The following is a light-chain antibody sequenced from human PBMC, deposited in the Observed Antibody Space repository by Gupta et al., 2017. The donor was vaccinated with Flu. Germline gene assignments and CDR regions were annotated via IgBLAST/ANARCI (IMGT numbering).Light chain of an antibody. V-gene: IGLV3-21*02. CDR1: NIGRET. CDR3: QVWDTNNDKWV. CDR2: EDR. J-gene: IGLJ3*02. Sequence: GHTARITCGGNNIGRETVHWYQQKPGQAPVLVVFEDRDRPSGIPERFSGSNSGTTAKLNISRVEAGDEADYYCQVWDTNNDKWVFGGGTMLTVL.